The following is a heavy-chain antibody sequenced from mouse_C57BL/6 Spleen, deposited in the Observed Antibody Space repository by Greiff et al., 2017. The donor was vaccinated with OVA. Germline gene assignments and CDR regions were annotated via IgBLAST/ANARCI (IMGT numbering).Heavy chain of an antibody. Sequence: VQLQQSGPELVKPGASVKISCKASGYTFTDYYMNWVKQSHGKSLEWIGDINPNNGGTSYNQKFKGKATLTVDKSSSTAYMELRSLTSEVSAVYYCARGGTFADWGQGTLVTVSA. CDR2: INPNNGGT. CDR1: GYTFTDYY. V-gene: IGHV1-26*01. J-gene: IGHJ3*01. CDR3: ARGGTFAD. D-gene: IGHD4-1*01.